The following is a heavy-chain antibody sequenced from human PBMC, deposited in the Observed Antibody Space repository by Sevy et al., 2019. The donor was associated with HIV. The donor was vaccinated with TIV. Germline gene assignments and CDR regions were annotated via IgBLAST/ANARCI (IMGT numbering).Heavy chain of an antibody. CDR2: INPSGGYT. CDR1: GYTFTSHY. V-gene: IGHV1-46*01. D-gene: IGHD2-21*02. Sequence: ASVKVSCKASGYTFTSHYIYWVRQAPGQGLEWMALINPSGGYTVYAQTFQGRVSVTADTSTSTDYMDLGSLRSEDTGVFYWARATSCGGDCYFLEYWGPGTLVTVSS. J-gene: IGHJ4*02. CDR3: ARATSCGGDCYFLEY.